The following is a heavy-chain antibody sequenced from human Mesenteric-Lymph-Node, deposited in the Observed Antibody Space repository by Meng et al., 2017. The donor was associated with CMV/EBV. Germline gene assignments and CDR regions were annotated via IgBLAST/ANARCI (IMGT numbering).Heavy chain of an antibody. CDR1: GFTFMTYS. Sequence: GGSLRLSCAASGFTFMTYSINWVRQAPGKGLEWVSYISSGSRYIYYADSVKGRFTISRDNAKNSLYLQMNSLGVEDTAIYFCAREIRGSDNPNDAFDLWGQGTMVTVSS. CDR2: ISSGSRYI. J-gene: IGHJ3*01. D-gene: IGHD1-26*01. V-gene: IGHV3-21*06. CDR3: AREIRGSDNPNDAFDL.